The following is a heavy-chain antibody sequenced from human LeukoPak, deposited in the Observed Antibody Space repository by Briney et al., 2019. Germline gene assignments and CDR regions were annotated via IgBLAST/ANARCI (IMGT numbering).Heavy chain of an antibody. CDR1: GYSFTNYW. CDR3: ARTPGGDYFDH. Sequence: GESLKISCKGSGYSFTNYWIGWVRQMPGKGLEWMGIIYPGGSETRYSPSSQGQVTISADKSISTAYLQWSSLKASDTAIYYCARTPGGDYFDHWGQGTLVTVSS. J-gene: IGHJ4*02. D-gene: IGHD3-16*01. CDR2: IYPGGSET. V-gene: IGHV5-51*01.